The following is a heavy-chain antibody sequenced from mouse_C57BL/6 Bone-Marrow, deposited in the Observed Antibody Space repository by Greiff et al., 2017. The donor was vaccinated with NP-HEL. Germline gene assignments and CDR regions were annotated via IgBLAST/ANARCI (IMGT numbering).Heavy chain of an antibody. CDR3: ATHYDGYYAWFAY. J-gene: IGHJ3*01. V-gene: IGHV5-9*01. CDR1: GFTFSSYT. Sequence: EVKLVESGGGLVKPGGSLKLSCAASGFTFSSYTMSWVRQTPEKRLEWVATISGGGGNTYYPDSVKGRFTISRDNAKNTLYLQMSSLRSEDTALYYCATHYDGYYAWFAYWGQGTLVTVSA. CDR2: ISGGGGNT. D-gene: IGHD2-3*01.